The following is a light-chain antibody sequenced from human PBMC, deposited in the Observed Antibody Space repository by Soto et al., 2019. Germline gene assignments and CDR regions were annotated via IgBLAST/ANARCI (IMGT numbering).Light chain of an antibody. Sequence: QSVLTQPPSVSGAPGQRVTISCTGSSSKIGAGYDVHWYQQLPGTAPKLLIYGNSNRPSGVPDRFSGSKTGTSASLAITGLQAEDEADYYCQSYDNSLSGWVFGGGTKLTVL. CDR1: SSKIGAGYD. J-gene: IGLJ3*02. CDR3: QSYDNSLSGWV. V-gene: IGLV1-40*01. CDR2: GNS.